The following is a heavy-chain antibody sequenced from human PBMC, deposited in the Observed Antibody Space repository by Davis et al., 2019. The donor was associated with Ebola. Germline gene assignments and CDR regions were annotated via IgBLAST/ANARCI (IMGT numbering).Heavy chain of an antibody. Sequence: ASVKVSCKASGYTFTSYGISWVRQAPGQGLEWRGWISAYNGNTNYAQKLQGRVTMTTDTSTSTAYMELRSLRSDDTAVYYCARDRVGHTSYYYYGMDVWGQGTTVTVSS. CDR2: ISAYNGNT. CDR3: ARDRVGHTSYYYYGMDV. CDR1: GYTFTSYG. J-gene: IGHJ6*02. V-gene: IGHV1-18*04. D-gene: IGHD1-26*01.